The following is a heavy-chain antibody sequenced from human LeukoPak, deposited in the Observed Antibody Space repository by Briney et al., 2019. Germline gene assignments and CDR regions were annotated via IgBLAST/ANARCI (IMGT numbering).Heavy chain of an antibody. D-gene: IGHD3-10*01. CDR2: IIPIFGTA. Sequence: ASVKVSCKASGGTFSSYAISWVRQAPGQGLEWMGGIIPIFGTANYAQKFQGRVTITADESTSTAYMEPSSLRSEDTAVYYCAREGHGSGSYYTLDAFDIWGQGTMVTVSS. CDR1: GGTFSSYA. V-gene: IGHV1-69*13. CDR3: AREGHGSGSYYTLDAFDI. J-gene: IGHJ3*02.